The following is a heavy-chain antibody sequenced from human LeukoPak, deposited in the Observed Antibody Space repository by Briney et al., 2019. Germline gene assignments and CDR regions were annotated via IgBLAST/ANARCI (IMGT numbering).Heavy chain of an antibody. V-gene: IGHV3-30*18. D-gene: IGHD4-17*01. CDR3: AKDLSTLTIIFDY. CDR1: GFTFSTDG. J-gene: IGHJ4*02. Sequence: PGRCLRLSCAAAGFTFSTDGLHWVRQAPGKGLEWVALISPDGSNEYYADSVKGRFTISRDNSKNTLYLQMNSLRDEDTAVYYCAKDLSTLTIIFDYWGQGTLVTVSS. CDR2: ISPDGSNE.